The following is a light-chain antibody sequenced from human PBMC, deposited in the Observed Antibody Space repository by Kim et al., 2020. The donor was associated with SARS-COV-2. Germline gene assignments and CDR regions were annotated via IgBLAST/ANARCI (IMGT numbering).Light chain of an antibody. CDR2: RQY. CDR3: AAWDDSLSDWV. Sequence: GQRVTRHCYGSRSNNGSNYVYWYQQLPGTAPKPLIYRQYQRHLGVPDRFSGYKSGTSACLAISGLRSEDEADYYCAAWDDSLSDWVFGGGTQLTVL. V-gene: IGLV1-47*01. J-gene: IGLJ3*02. CDR1: RSNNGSNY.